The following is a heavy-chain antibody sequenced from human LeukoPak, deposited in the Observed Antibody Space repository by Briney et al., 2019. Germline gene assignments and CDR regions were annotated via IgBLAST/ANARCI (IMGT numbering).Heavy chain of an antibody. CDR2: IIPILGIA. V-gene: IGHV1-69*02. CDR3: ASPGKFSDELPRPLDY. D-gene: IGHD1-14*01. Sequence: SVTVSCKASGGTVSSYTVSWVRQAPGQGLEWMGRIIPILGIANYAQKFQGRVTITADKSTSTAYMELSSLRSEDTAVYYCASPGKFSDELPRPLDYWSQGTLVTVSS. J-gene: IGHJ4*02. CDR1: GGTVSSYT.